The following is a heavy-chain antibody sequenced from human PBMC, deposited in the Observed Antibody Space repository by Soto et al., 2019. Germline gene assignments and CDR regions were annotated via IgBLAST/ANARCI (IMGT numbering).Heavy chain of an antibody. CDR2: ISGTGDGT. CDR1: GLTFLSYA. Sequence: GGSLRLSCAVSGLTFLSYALKWVRQAPGKGLEWVSGISGTGDGTDYGDSVKGRFIVSRDNFKNMLYLRMNSLSTEDTAVYYCAGLGYSSQDFWGQGTLVTVSS. J-gene: IGHJ4*02. V-gene: IGHV3-23*01. CDR3: AGLGYSSQDF. D-gene: IGHD5-18*01.